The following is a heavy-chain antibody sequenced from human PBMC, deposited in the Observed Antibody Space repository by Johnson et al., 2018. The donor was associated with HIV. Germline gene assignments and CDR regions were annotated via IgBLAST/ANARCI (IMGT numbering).Heavy chain of an antibody. CDR2: IKSKTDGGTT. J-gene: IGHJ3*02. CDR1: GFTFSNAW. D-gene: IGHD2-8*01. Sequence: VQLVESGGGLVKPGGSLRLSCAASGFTFSNAWMSWVRQAPGKGLEWVGRIKSKTDGGTTDYAAPVKGRFTISRDDSKNTLYLQMNSLRAEDTAVYYCARGRPDPEWSDAFDIWGQGTMVTVSS. V-gene: IGHV3-15*01. CDR3: ARGRPDPEWSDAFDI.